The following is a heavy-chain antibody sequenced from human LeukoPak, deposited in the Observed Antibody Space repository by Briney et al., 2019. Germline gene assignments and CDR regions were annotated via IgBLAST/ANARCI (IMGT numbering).Heavy chain of an antibody. J-gene: IGHJ4*02. CDR3: ARDGYSDSSGYDYPPSV. D-gene: IGHD3-22*01. CDR1: GGSISSYY. CDR2: MSYSGSS. V-gene: IGHV4-59*01. Sequence: PSETLSLTCTVSGGSISSYYWSWIRQPPGKGLEWFGYMSYSGSSNYSPSLRSRVTISVDASKKQFSLKLSSVTAADTAVYYCARDGYSDSSGYDYPPSVWGQGTLVTVSS.